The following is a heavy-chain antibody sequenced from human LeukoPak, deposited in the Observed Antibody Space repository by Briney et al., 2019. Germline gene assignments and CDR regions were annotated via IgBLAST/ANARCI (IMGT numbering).Heavy chain of an antibody. J-gene: IGHJ4*02. V-gene: IGHV3-30*02. CDR1: GFTFSNYG. CDR2: MLYDGSYH. CDR3: AKDSIPSTAGPYYLDY. Sequence: GGSLRLSCAASGFTFSNYGMYWVREAPGKGLEWVTFMLYDGSYHYYEDSVRGRFTISRDTSKNTLYLQMSSLTPQDTAIYYCAKDSIPSTAGPYYLDYWGQGTLVSVSS. D-gene: IGHD2-2*02.